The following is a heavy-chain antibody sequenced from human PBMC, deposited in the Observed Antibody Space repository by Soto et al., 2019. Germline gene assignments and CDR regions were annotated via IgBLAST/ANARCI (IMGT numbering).Heavy chain of an antibody. CDR3: ARQRGVVPAARNYYGMDV. CDR2: IYPGDSDT. D-gene: IGHD2-2*01. V-gene: IGHV5-51*01. Sequence: GESLKISCKGSGYSCTNYWIGWVRQMPGKGLEWMGIIYPGDSDTRYSPSFQGQVTISADKSISTAYLQLSSLKASDTATYYCARQRGVVPAARNYYGMDVWGQGTTVTVSS. CDR1: GYSCTNYW. J-gene: IGHJ6*02.